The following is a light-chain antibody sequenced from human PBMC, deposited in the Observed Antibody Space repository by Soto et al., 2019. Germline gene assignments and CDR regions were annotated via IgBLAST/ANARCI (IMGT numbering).Light chain of an antibody. J-gene: IGKJ1*01. CDR1: QTISSG. CDR2: KAS. V-gene: IGKV1-5*03. Sequence: DIQMTQSPSTLSGSVGDRVTITCRASQTISSGLAGYQQKPGKAPKLLIYKASTLKSGVPSRFSGSGSGTEFTLTISSLQPDDFATYYCQHYNSYSEAFGQGTKVELK. CDR3: QHYNSYSEA.